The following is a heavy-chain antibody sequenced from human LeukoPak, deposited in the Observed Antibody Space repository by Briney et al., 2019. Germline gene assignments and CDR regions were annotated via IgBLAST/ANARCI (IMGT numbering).Heavy chain of an antibody. CDR2: IRNKANSYTT. CDR3: AREWDSGSYYLGYFDY. Sequence: GGSLRLSCAASGFTFGDHYMDWVRQAPGQGLEWVGRIRNKANSYTTEYAASVKGRFTISRDDSKNSLYLQMNSLKCEDTAVYYCAREWDSGSYYLGYFDYWGQGTLVTVSS. J-gene: IGHJ4*02. CDR1: GFTFGDHY. V-gene: IGHV3-72*01. D-gene: IGHD1-26*01.